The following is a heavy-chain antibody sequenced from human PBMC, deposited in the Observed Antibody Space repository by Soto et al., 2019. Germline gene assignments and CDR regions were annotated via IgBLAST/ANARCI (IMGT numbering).Heavy chain of an antibody. D-gene: IGHD6-19*01. CDR1: GYTFSGHY. CDR3: ARGGALDGTSPHSNH. Sequence: GASVKVSCKASGYTFSGHYMHWIRQAPGQGPEWLGWINANSGDTDRAPKFQDRLTMTRDTSISTAYMELSRLRSDDTAVYYCARGGALDGTSPHSNHWGQISLVTVSS. V-gene: IGHV1-2*02. J-gene: IGHJ4*02. CDR2: INANSGDT.